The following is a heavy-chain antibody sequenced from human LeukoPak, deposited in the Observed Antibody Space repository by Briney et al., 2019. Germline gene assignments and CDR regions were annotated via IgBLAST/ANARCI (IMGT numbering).Heavy chain of an antibody. CDR3: ANKVYCSTTSCYHAGY. Sequence: SETLSLTCTVSGGAIRRSTYYWVWIRQPPGKGLEWIASIYYDDYTYYNPSLKSRVTISIDTFNNEFSLKLRSVTAADTAVYYCANKVYCSTTSCYHAGYWGQGTLVTVSS. CDR2: IYYDDYT. D-gene: IGHD2-2*01. CDR1: GGAIRRSTYY. V-gene: IGHV4-39*07. J-gene: IGHJ4*02.